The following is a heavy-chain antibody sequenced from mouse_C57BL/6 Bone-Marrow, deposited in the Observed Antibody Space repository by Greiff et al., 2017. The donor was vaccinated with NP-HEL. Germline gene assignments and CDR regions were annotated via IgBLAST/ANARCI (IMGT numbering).Heavy chain of an antibody. CDR2: INPSNGGT. CDR3: ARTGSPYAMDY. CDR1: GYTFTSYW. J-gene: IGHJ4*01. V-gene: IGHV1-53*01. Sequence: QVQLQQPGTELVKPGASVKLSCKASGYTFTSYWMHWVKQRPGQGLEWIGNINPSNGGTNYNEKLKSKATLTVDKASSTAYMQLSSLTSEDSAVYYCARTGSPYAMDYWGQGTSVTVSS.